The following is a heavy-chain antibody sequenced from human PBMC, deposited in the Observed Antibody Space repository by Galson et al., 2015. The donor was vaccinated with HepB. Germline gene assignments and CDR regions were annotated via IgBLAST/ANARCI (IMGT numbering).Heavy chain of an antibody. V-gene: IGHV1-46*04. CDR3: ARGGDSSSWYGRAFDY. J-gene: IGHJ4*02. Sequence: YIFTSYYMHWVRQAPGQGLEWMGIINPSGGSTSYAQKLQGRVTMTRDTSTSTVYMELSSLRSEDTAVYYCARGGDSSSWYGRAFDYWGQGTLVTVSS. CDR2: INPSGGST. D-gene: IGHD6-13*01. CDR1: YIFTSYY.